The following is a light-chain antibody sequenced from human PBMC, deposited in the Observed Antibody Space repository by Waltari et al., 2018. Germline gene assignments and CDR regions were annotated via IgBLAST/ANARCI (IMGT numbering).Light chain of an antibody. CDR3: AAWGDSLHGRLV. V-gene: IGLV1-44*01. CDR1: SSNIGTNT. CDR2: NNN. Sequence: QSVLTQPPSASGTPGQRVTISCSGSSSNIGTNTVNWYQQVPGTAPKLLNFNNNQRPSGFPDRFSGSKSGSSASLAITGLQSEDEADYYCAAWGDSLHGRLVFGGGTKLTVL. J-gene: IGLJ3*02.